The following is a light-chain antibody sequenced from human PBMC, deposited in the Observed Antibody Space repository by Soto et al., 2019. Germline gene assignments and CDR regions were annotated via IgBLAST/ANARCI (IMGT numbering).Light chain of an antibody. J-gene: IGLJ2*01. Sequence: QSALTQPASVSGSPGQSITISCTGTSSDVGIYNLVSWYQQRPGQAPKLMIYQRTERPSGVSNRFSGSKSGNAASLTISAPQAEDDAYYYCCSYGGPSSVVFGGGTKLTVL. CDR2: QRT. CDR3: CSYGGPSSVV. V-gene: IGLV2-23*01. CDR1: SSDVGIYNL.